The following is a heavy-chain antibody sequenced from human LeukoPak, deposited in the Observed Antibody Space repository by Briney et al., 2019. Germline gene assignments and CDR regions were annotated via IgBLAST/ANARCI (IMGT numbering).Heavy chain of an antibody. Sequence: ASETLSLTCTVSGGSISSSSYYWGWIRQPPGKGLEWIGSIYYSGSTYYNPSLKSRVTISVDTSKNQFSLKLSSVTAADTAVYYCASLMGISWFDPWGQGTLVTVSS. CDR2: IYYSGST. J-gene: IGHJ5*02. CDR3: ASLMGISWFDP. CDR1: GGSISSSSYY. D-gene: IGHD2-8*01. V-gene: IGHV4-39*01.